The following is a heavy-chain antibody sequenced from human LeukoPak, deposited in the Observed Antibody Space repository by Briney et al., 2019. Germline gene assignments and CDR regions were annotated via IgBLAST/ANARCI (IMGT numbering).Heavy chain of an antibody. Sequence: ASVKVSCKASGYTFTSYGISWVRQAPGQGLEWMGWISAYNGNTGYAQKFQGRVTMTRNTSISTAYMELSSLRSEDTAVYYCARNQRAIYDSSGYWYNWFDPWGQGTLVTVSS. CDR1: GYTFTSYG. D-gene: IGHD3-22*01. J-gene: IGHJ5*02. V-gene: IGHV1-8*02. CDR3: ARNQRAIYDSSGYWYNWFDP. CDR2: ISAYNGNT.